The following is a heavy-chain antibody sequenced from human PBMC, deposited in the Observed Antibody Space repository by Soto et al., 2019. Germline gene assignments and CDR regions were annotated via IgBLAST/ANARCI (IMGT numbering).Heavy chain of an antibody. J-gene: IGHJ4*02. D-gene: IGHD3-16*01. Sequence: QVQLVQSGAEVKKPGASVKVSCKASGYTFTSYNIAWVRQAPGQGLEWMGWISGHNGNRKYAQKLPGRVTMTTDTSTSTAYMDLRSLRSDDTAVYYCARDHGGGITFEWGQGTLVTVSS. CDR2: ISGHNGNR. V-gene: IGHV1-18*01. CDR3: ARDHGGGITFE. CDR1: GYTFTSYN.